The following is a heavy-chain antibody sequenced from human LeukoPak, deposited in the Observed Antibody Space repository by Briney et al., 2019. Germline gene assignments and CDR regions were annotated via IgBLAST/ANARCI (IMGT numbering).Heavy chain of an antibody. CDR3: AKDGHERLVPGYFDY. V-gene: IGHV3-9*01. CDR2: ISWNSGSI. CDR1: GFTFDDYA. D-gene: IGHD6-19*01. Sequence: GGSLRLSCAASGFTFDDYAIHWVRQAPGKGLEWVSGISWNSGSIGYADSVKGRFTISRDNAKNSLYLQMNSLRTEDTALYYCAKDGHERLVPGYFDYWGQGTLVTVSS. J-gene: IGHJ4*02.